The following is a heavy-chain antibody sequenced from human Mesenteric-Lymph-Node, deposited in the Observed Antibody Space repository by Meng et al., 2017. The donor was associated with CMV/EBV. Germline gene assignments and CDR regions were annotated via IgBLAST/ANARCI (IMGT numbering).Heavy chain of an antibody. Sequence: TFSNAWMSWVRQAPGKGLEWVGRIKSKTDGGTTDYAAPVKGRFTISRDDSKNTLYLQMNSLKTEDTAVYYCTTDPDWWELLQRVFDYWGQGTLVTVSS. J-gene: IGHJ4*02. V-gene: IGHV3-15*01. CDR1: TFSNAW. CDR3: TTDPDWWELLQRVFDY. CDR2: IKSKTDGGTT. D-gene: IGHD1-26*01.